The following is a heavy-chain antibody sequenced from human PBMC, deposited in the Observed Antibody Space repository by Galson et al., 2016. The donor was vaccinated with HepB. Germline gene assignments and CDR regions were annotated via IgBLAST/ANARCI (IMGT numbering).Heavy chain of an antibody. V-gene: IGHV4-31*03. D-gene: IGHD3-3*01. CDR2: IYHSGST. J-gene: IGHJ3*01. Sequence: TLSLTCSVSGGSIDSGGSYRSWIRQHPGKGLEWIGYIYHSGSTYYNSSLKSRVSISAATSKNQFSLKLSSVTAADTAVYYCARVPPGWSGNPDAFDVWGQGTMVTVSS. CDR3: ARVPPGWSGNPDAFDV. CDR1: GGSIDSGGSY.